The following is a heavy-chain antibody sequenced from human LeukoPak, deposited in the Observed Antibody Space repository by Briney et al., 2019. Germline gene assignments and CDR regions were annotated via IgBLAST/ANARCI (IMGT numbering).Heavy chain of an antibody. V-gene: IGHV3-30*03. J-gene: IGHJ4*02. CDR2: ISYDGGNK. Sequence: PGGSLRLSCAASGFTFSSYGMHWVRQAPGKGLEWVAVISYDGGNKYYADSVKGRFTTSRDNSKNTLSLQMNSLRAEDTAVYYCARERGRGRDSPWFDYWGQGTLVTVSS. CDR1: GFTFSSYG. CDR3: ARERGRGRDSPWFDY. D-gene: IGHD1-26*01.